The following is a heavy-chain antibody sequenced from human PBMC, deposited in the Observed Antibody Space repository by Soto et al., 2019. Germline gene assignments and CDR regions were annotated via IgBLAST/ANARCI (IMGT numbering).Heavy chain of an antibody. J-gene: IGHJ5*02. V-gene: IGHV3-21*01. Sequence: GGSLRLSCAASGFTFSSYSMNWVRQAPGKGLEWVSSISSSISYKYYADSVKGRFTISRDNAKNSLYLQMNSLRAEDTAVYYCARDSLGYSSGWLQRGFDPWGQGTLVTVSS. CDR1: GFTFSSYS. D-gene: IGHD6-19*01. CDR2: ISSSISYK. CDR3: ARDSLGYSSGWLQRGFDP.